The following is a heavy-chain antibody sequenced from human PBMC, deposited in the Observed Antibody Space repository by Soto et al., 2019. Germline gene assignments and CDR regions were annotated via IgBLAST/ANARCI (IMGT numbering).Heavy chain of an antibody. J-gene: IGHJ4*02. CDR3: AREGMTTVAKFDY. V-gene: IGHV3-13*05. D-gene: IGHD4-17*01. Sequence: GGSLRLSCAASGFTFISYDMHWFRQATGKGLEWVSAIGTAGDPYYPGSVKGRFTISRENAKNSLYLQMNSLRAGDTAVYYCAREGMTTVAKFDYWGQGTLVTVSS. CDR1: GFTFISYD. CDR2: IGTAGDP.